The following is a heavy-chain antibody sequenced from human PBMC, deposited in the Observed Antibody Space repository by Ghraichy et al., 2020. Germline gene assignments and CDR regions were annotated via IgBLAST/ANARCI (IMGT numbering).Heavy chain of an antibody. Sequence: SETLSPTCAVSGGSISSGGYSWSWIRQPPGKGLEWIGYIYHSGSTYYNTSLKSRVTISVDRSKNQFSLKLSSVTAADTAVYYCASESRQYCSSTSCKQRYYYGMDVWGQGTTVTVSS. CDR3: ASESRQYCSSTSCKQRYYYGMDV. CDR1: GGSISSGGYS. D-gene: IGHD2-2*01. V-gene: IGHV4-30-2*01. J-gene: IGHJ6*02. CDR2: IYHSGST.